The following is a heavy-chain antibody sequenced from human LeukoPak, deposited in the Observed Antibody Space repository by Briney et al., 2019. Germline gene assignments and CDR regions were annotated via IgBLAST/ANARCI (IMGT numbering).Heavy chain of an antibody. CDR1: GYTFTGYY. V-gene: IGHV1-2*02. Sequence: ASVKVSCKASGYTFTGYYMHWVRQAPGQGLEWRGWINTKSGGTNYAQKFQGRVTMTRDTASSTGSMEMSRLRSGEPAVYYCARDLLDYDILTGYYRHLAFDIWGQGTMVTVSS. D-gene: IGHD3-9*01. J-gene: IGHJ3*02. CDR3: ARDLLDYDILTGYYRHLAFDI. CDR2: INTKSGGT.